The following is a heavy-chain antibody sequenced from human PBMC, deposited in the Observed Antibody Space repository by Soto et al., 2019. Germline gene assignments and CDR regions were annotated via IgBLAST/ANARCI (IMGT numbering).Heavy chain of an antibody. CDR3: ARDPGWGALDY. D-gene: IGHD7-27*01. J-gene: IGHJ4*02. V-gene: IGHV3-7*01. CDR1: GFTFSSYW. Sequence: GGSLRLSCAASGFTFSSYWMSWVRQAPGKGLEWVANIKQDGSEKYYVDSVKGRFAVSRDNAKSTLYLQMDSLSADDTAVYYCARDPGWGALDYWGRGTLVTVSS. CDR2: IKQDGSEK.